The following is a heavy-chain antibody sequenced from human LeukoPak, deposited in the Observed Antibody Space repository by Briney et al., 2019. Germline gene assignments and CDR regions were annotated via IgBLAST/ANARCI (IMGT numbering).Heavy chain of an antibody. Sequence: TLSLTCAVSGGSISSGGYSWSWIRQPPGQGLEWIGYIYHSGSTYYNPSLKSRVTISVDTSKNQFSLKLSSVTAADTAVYYCARGVKLYDFWSGYPAHPHFDYWGQGTLVTVSS. CDR2: IYHSGST. V-gene: IGHV4-30-2*01. D-gene: IGHD3-3*01. CDR1: GGSISSGGYS. J-gene: IGHJ4*02. CDR3: ARGVKLYDFWSGYPAHPHFDY.